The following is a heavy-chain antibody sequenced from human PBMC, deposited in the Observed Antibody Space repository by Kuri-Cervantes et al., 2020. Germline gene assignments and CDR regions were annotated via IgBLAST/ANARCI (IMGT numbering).Heavy chain of an antibody. Sequence: GESLKISCAASGFTFSSYAMHWVRQAPGKGLEWVAVISYDGSNKYYADSVKGRFTISRDNSKNTLYLQMNSLRAEDTAVYYCARDYVLRFLEWLSPHSWFDPWGQGTLVTVSS. CDR3: ARDYVLRFLEWLSPHSWFDP. CDR1: GFTFSSYA. J-gene: IGHJ5*02. V-gene: IGHV3-30-3*01. D-gene: IGHD3-3*01. CDR2: ISYDGSNK.